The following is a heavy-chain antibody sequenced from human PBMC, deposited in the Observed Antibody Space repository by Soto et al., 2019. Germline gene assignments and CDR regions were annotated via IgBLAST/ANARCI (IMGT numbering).Heavy chain of an antibody. Sequence: GGSLRLSCATSEFTFSTYAMSWVRQAPGKGLEWVSAISGSGGNTYYADSVKGRFTISRDNAKNTLYLQMNSLRAEDTAIYYCAKLSYTTCYNVLDYWGQGTRVTVSS. D-gene: IGHD2-2*02. V-gene: IGHV3-23*01. CDR1: EFTFSTYA. J-gene: IGHJ4*02. CDR2: ISGSGGNT. CDR3: AKLSYTTCYNVLDY.